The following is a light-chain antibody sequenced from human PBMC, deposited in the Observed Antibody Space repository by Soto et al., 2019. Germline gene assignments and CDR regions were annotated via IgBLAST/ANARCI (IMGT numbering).Light chain of an antibody. Sequence: DIQMTQSPSSLSASVGDRVTITCRASQSINTFLTWYPHKPGEAPKLLIAAPSNLRSGGPSSFRGGGSWPDFTLAISRLQPEAWASYYGEQNYRSPRTIGQGTRLEIK. CDR3: EQNYRSPRT. V-gene: IGKV1-39*01. CDR1: QSINTF. J-gene: IGKJ5*01. CDR2: APS.